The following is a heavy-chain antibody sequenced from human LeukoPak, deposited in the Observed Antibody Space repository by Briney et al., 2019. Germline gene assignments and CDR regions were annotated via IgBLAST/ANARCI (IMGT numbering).Heavy chain of an antibody. J-gene: IGHJ6*03. V-gene: IGHV4-59*08. CDR3: ARVGVPAAMFNYYYYMDV. D-gene: IGHD2-2*01. Sequence: PSETLSLTCTVSGGSISSYYWSWIRQPPGKGLEWIGYIYYSGSTSYNPSLKSRVTISVDTSKNQFSLKLSSVTAADTAVYYCARVGVPAAMFNYYYYMDVWGKGTTVTVSS. CDR2: IYYSGST. CDR1: GGSISSYY.